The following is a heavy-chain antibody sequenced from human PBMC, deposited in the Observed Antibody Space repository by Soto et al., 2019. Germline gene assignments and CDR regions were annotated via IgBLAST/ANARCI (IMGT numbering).Heavy chain of an antibody. V-gene: IGHV4-59*08. CDR1: GDSISTYY. J-gene: IGHJ6*02. D-gene: IGHD5-18*01. Sequence: SETLSLTCTVSGDSISTYYGTWIRQSPGKGPEWIGYVHHSGTTNYNPSLESRVTMSLDTSKNQFSLKLSAVTAADTAVYYCARASPVVTDVWGQGTTVTVSS. CDR2: VHHSGTT. CDR3: ARASPVVTDV.